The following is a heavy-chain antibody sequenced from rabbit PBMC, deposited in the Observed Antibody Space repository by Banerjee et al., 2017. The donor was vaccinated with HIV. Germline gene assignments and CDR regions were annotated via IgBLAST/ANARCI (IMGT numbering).Heavy chain of an antibody. D-gene: IGHD4-1*01. J-gene: IGHJ4*01. CDR3: ARDLAGVTGWNFNL. V-gene: IGHV1S40*01. CDR2: IYAGSSDST. Sequence: RQAPRRGLEWIACIYAGSSDSTYYASWVNGRFTISSHNAQNTLYLQLNSLTAADTATYFCARDLAGVTGWNFNLWGPGTLVTVS.